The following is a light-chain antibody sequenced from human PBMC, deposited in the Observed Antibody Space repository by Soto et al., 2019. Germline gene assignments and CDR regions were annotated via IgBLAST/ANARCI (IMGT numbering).Light chain of an antibody. CDR2: DIN. V-gene: IGLV2-14*03. CDR3: VSFTTKSSYV. CDR1: NSDVGAYIY. Sequence: QSVLTQPASVSGSPGQSITISCTGTNSDVGAYIYVSWYQQHPGKAPKLMVYDINNRPSGVSNRFSGSKSANTASPTISGLQADDEADYYCVSFTTKSSYVFGTGTKV. J-gene: IGLJ1*01.